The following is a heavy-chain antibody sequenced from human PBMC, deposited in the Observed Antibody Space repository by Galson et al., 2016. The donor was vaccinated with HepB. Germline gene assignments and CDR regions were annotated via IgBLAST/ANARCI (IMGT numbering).Heavy chain of an antibody. Sequence: SLRLSCAASGISFSSYAMSWVRQAPGKGLEWVSAIRGSGGTTYYADSVKGRFTISRDNSKNTLYLQMNSLRAEETAVYYCARDNTILWFGELIGNAFDIWGQGTLVTVSS. CDR3: ARDNTILWFGELIGNAFDI. CDR1: GISFSSYA. CDR2: IRGSGGTT. D-gene: IGHD3-10*01. J-gene: IGHJ3*02. V-gene: IGHV3-23*01.